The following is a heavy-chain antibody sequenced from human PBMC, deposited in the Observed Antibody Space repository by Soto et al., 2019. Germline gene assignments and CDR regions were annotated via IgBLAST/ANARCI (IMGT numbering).Heavy chain of an antibody. J-gene: IGHJ4*02. V-gene: IGHV1-69*13. CDR3: ARQFDYDTSGYYYAY. CDR2: IIPLFGTA. CDR1: GGTFNKYT. Sequence: SVKVSCKASGGTFNKYTIDWVRQAPGQGLEWMGGIIPLFGTANYAQKFQGRVTITADEAATTAYMELSSLRSEDTAVYYCARQFDYDTSGYYYAYWGQGTLATVSS. D-gene: IGHD3-22*01.